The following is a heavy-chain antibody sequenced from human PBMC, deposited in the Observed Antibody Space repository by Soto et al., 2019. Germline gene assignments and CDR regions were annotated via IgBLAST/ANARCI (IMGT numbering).Heavy chain of an antibody. CDR1: GYTFTSYA. Sequence: ASVKVSCKASGYTFTSYATHWVRQAPGQRLEWMGWINAGNGNTKYSQKFQGRVTITRDTSASTAYMELSSLRSEDTAVYYCARGGLSSGYEPDPYYHYYGMDVWGQGTTVTVSS. CDR3: ARGGLSSGYEPDPYYHYYGMDV. J-gene: IGHJ6*02. V-gene: IGHV1-3*01. D-gene: IGHD5-12*01. CDR2: INAGNGNT.